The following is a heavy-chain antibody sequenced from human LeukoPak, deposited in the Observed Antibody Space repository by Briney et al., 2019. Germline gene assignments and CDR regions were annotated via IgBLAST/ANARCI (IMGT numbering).Heavy chain of an antibody. J-gene: IGHJ3*02. CDR1: GFPFSSYW. V-gene: IGHV3-74*01. CDR3: ARDLVSGAFDI. CDR2: INTDGSST. Sequence: GGSLRLSCAASGFPFSSYWMHWVRQVSGKGLVWVSRINTDGSSTSYADSVKGRSTISRDNSKNTLYLQMNSLRAEDTAVYYCARDLVSGAFDIWGQGTMVTVSS. D-gene: IGHD6-13*01.